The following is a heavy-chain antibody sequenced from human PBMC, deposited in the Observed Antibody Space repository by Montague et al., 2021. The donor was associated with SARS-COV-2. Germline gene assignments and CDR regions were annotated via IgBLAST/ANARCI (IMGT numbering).Heavy chain of an antibody. J-gene: IGHJ4*02. D-gene: IGHD1-1*01. Sequence: TLSLTCTVSGAPISSGDCYWSCVRPPAGKGLDGVVRIYTSRGTNYNPSLTSRVTILVDTSKYQFSLNLRSGTAADTAVYYCARVGGGTNRYFDNWGQGTLVTVSS. CDR2: IYTSRGT. CDR1: GAPISSGDCY. CDR3: ARVGGGTNRYFDN. V-gene: IGHV4-61*02.